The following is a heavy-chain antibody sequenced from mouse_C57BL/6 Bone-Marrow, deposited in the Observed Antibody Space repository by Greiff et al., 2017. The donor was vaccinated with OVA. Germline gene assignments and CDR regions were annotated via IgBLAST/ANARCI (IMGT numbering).Heavy chain of an antibody. CDR1: GFTFSSYT. D-gene: IGHD1-1*01. CDR3: ASPYYYGSSSAWFAY. Sequence: DVMLVESGGGLVKPGGSLKLSCAASGFTFSSYTMSWVRQTPEKRLEWVATISGGGGNTYYPDSVKGRFTISRDNAKNTLYLQMSSLRSEDTALYYCASPYYYGSSSAWFAYWGQGTLVTVSA. J-gene: IGHJ3*01. V-gene: IGHV5-9*01. CDR2: ISGGGGNT.